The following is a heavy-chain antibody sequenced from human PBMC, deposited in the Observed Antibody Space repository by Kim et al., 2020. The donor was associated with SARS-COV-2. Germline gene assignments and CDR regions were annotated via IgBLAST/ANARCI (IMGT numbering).Heavy chain of an antibody. D-gene: IGHD5-12*01. J-gene: IGHJ6*02. V-gene: IGHV3-11*06. Sequence: KGRFTISRDNAKNSLYLQMNSLRAEDTAVYYCARGDSGYDWFYYYYGMDVWGQGTTVTVSS. CDR3: ARGDSGYDWFYYYYGMDV.